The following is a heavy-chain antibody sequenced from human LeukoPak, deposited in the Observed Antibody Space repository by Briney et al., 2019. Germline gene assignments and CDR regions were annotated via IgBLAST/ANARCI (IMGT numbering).Heavy chain of an antibody. CDR1: GGSISSGGYY. Sequence: SETLSLTCTVSGGSISSGGYYWSWIRQHPGKGLEWIGYIYYSGSNYYDPSLKSRVTISVDTSKNQCSLKLSSVTAADTAVYYCARGGRYDSSGSGYWGQGTLVTVSS. V-gene: IGHV4-31*03. CDR3: ARGGRYDSSGSGY. J-gene: IGHJ4*02. D-gene: IGHD3-22*01. CDR2: IYYSGSN.